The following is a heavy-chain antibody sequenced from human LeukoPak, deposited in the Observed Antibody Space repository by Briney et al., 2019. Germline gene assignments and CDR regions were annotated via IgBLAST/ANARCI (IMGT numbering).Heavy chain of an antibody. CDR3: ARDQRGYSYGLYYYYGMDV. V-gene: IGHV4-61*01. CDR1: GGSVSSGSYY. Sequence: SETLSLTCTVSGGSVSSGSYYWRSIRQPPGKGLVRHGYIYYSGIPNYNPSLQSRVTISVDTYKNQFSLKLSSGPAADTAVYYCARDQRGYSYGLYYYYGMDVWGKGTTVTVSS. D-gene: IGHD5-18*01. J-gene: IGHJ6*04. CDR2: IYYSGIP.